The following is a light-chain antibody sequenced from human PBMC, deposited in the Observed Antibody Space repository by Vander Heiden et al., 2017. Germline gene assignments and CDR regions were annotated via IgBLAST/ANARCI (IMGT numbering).Light chain of an antibody. CDR1: QSISSY. Sequence: DIQMTQSPSSLSASVGDRVTITCRASQSISSYLNWYQQKPGKAPKLLIYDASSLQSGVPARFSGSGSGTDFTLTISSLQPEDFATYYCQQCYSTPFTFGQGTRLEIK. V-gene: IGKV1-39*01. CDR3: QQCYSTPFT. J-gene: IGKJ5*01. CDR2: DAS.